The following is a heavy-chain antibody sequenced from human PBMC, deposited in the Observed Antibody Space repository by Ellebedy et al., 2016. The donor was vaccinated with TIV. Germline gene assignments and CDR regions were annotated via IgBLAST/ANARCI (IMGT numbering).Heavy chain of an antibody. CDR2: INGGTGDT. CDR1: GYTFTSNS. CDR3: ARSFDHITMWLDS. D-gene: IGHD3-10*01. J-gene: IGHJ5*01. Sequence: ASVKVSCXASGYTFTSNSMHWLRQAPGRRLEWVGWINGGTGDTQYSQKFRDRVTFSSDTSAATTYMDLSSLTSEDTALYFCARSFDHITMWLDSWGQGTLVTVSS. V-gene: IGHV1-3*01.